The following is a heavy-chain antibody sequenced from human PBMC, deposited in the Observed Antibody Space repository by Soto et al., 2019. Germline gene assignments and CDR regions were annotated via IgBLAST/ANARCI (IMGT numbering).Heavy chain of an antibody. V-gene: IGHV3-15*07. J-gene: IGHJ6*02. CDR1: GFSVTNAW. CDR2: VYTSAEGGAT. CDR3: TTGSVEGF. Sequence: DVQLVDSGGGLVKPGGSLRLSCAASGFSVTNAWMNWVRQAPGKGLEWVGRVYTSAEGGATNYAAPMKGRFTISRDDSKNTVYLQMNSLMTEDTAVYYCTTGSVEGFWGQGTTVTVSS. D-gene: IGHD2-15*01.